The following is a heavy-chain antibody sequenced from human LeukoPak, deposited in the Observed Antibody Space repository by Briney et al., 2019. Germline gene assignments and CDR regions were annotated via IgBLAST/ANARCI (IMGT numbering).Heavy chain of an antibody. CDR1: GGSFSGYH. CDR3: ARAGGVKTAALDLDY. D-gene: IGHD6-25*01. J-gene: IGHJ4*02. Sequence: SETLSLTCAVYGGSFSGYHWSWIRQPPGKGLEWIGEINHRGSTNYNPSLKSRVTISRDTSKNQFSLKLTSVTTADTAVYYCARAGGVKTAALDLDYWGQGTLVTVSS. V-gene: IGHV4-34*01. CDR2: INHRGST.